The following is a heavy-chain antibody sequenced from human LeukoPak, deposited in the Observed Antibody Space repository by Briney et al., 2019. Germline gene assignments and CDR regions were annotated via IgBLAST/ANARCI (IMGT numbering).Heavy chain of an antibody. CDR1: RFTFSRYW. J-gene: IGHJ4*02. Sequence: GGSLRLSCAASRFTFSRYWMHWVRQAPGKGLEWVSSISSSSSYIYYADSVKGRFTISRDNAKNSLYLQMNSLRAEDTAVYYCARDVYSSGWPSFFDYWGQGTLVTVSS. D-gene: IGHD6-19*01. CDR2: ISSSSSYI. V-gene: IGHV3-21*01. CDR3: ARDVYSSGWPSFFDY.